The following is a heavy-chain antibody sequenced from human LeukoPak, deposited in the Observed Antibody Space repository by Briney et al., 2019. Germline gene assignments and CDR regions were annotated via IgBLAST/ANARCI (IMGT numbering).Heavy chain of an antibody. CDR2: INSDGGST. CDR3: ARGFRYYYYGMDV. Sequence: GGSLRLSCAASGFTFSSYWMHWVRQAPGKGLVWVSRINSDGGSTSYADSVKGRFTISRDNAKNTLYLQMNSLRAEDTAVYYCARGFRYYYYGMDVWGQGTTVTVSS. J-gene: IGHJ6*02. CDR1: GFTFSSYW. V-gene: IGHV3-74*01.